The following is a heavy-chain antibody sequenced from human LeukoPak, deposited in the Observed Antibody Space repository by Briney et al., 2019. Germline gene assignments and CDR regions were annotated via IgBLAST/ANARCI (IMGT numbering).Heavy chain of an antibody. J-gene: IGHJ3*02. Sequence: GASVKVSCKASGYTFTGYGISWVRQAPGQGLEWMGWISAYNGNTNYAQKLQGRVTMTTDTSTSTAYMELRSLRSDDTAVYYCARSRVKWLVSFHPYHDAFDIWGQGTMVTVSS. CDR1: GYTFTGYG. CDR3: ARSRVKWLVSFHPYHDAFDI. V-gene: IGHV1-18*01. CDR2: ISAYNGNT. D-gene: IGHD6-19*01.